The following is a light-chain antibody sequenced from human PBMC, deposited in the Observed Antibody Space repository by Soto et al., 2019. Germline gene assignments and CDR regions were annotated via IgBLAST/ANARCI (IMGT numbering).Light chain of an antibody. CDR3: QQYDSDYSGR. Sequence: IHINQTPATLSASFLDTVTLTFRASQSVRTWLAWYQQKPGKAPKVLIFDASSLKTGVQSRFSGSGSGTEFTLTISNLQPDDFATYYFQQYDSDYSGRFGQVCKVEIK. CDR2: DAS. V-gene: IGKV1-5*01. J-gene: IGKJ1*01. CDR1: QSVRTW.